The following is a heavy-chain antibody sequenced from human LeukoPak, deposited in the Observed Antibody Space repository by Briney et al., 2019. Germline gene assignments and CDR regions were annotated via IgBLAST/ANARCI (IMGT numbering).Heavy chain of an antibody. V-gene: IGHV1-18*01. Sequence: ASVKVPCKASGYTFTSYGISWVRQAPGQGLEWMGWISAYNGNTNYAQKLQGRVTMTTDTSTSTAYMELRSLRSDDTAVYYCARGQQLGTFYYYYYGMDVWGQGTTVTVSS. CDR3: ARGQQLGTFYYYYYGMDV. CDR1: GYTFTSYG. J-gene: IGHJ6*02. D-gene: IGHD6-13*01. CDR2: ISAYNGNT.